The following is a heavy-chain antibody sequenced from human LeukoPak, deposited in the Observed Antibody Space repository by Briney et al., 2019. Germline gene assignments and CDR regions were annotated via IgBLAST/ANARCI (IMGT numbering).Heavy chain of an antibody. J-gene: IGHJ6*02. V-gene: IGHV1-69*04. Sequence: GASVKVSCKASGGTFISYAISWVRQAPGQGLEWMGRIVPIFGIANYAQKFQGRVTITADKSTSTAYMELSSLRSEDTAVYYCARPGTYYYDSSGLNPPDYYYGMDVWGQGTTVTVSS. CDR3: ARPGTYYYDSSGLNPPDYYYGMDV. D-gene: IGHD3-22*01. CDR1: GGTFISYA. CDR2: IVPIFGIA.